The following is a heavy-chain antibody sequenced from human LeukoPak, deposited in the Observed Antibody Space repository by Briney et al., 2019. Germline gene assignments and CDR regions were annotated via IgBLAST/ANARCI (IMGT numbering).Heavy chain of an antibody. Sequence: GASVKVSCKASGYTFTSYYMHWVRQAPGQGLEWMGIINPSGGSTSYAQKFQGRVTMTTDTSTTTAYMELRSLRFDDTAVYYCTRDHGGSNWNMNFDYWGQGTLVTVSS. CDR2: INPSGGST. J-gene: IGHJ4*02. D-gene: IGHD1-1*01. CDR3: TRDHGGSNWNMNFDY. CDR1: GYTFTSYY. V-gene: IGHV1-46*01.